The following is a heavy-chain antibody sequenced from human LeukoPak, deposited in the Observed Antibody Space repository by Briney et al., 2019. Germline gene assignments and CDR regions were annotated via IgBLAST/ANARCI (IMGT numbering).Heavy chain of an antibody. V-gene: IGHV4-39*01. J-gene: IGHJ4*02. CDR2: IFYSGST. CDR3: AGQREERMLFSPIDH. D-gene: IGHD3-10*01. CDR1: GDSIGRSGYY. Sequence: PSETLSLTCEVSGDSIGRSGYYWIWIRQPPGKGLEWIGSIFYSGSTYYSSSLKSRLTISLDTSKNSFSLKLTSVTAADTSVYYCAGQREERMLFSPIDHWGQGSLVAVSS.